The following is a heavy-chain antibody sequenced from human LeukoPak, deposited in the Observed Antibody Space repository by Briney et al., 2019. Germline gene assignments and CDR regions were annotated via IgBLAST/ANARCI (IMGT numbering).Heavy chain of an antibody. V-gene: IGHV3-21*01. D-gene: IGHD6-13*01. CDR1: GCTFSSYS. J-gene: IGHJ3*02. CDR2: ISSSSSYI. CDR3: ARDRMYSSSWYRDAFDI. Sequence: GGSLRLSCAASGCTFSSYSMNWVRQAPGKGLEWVSSISSSSSYIYYADSVKGRFTISRDNAKNSLYLQMNSLRAEDTAVYYCARDRMYSSSWYRDAFDIWGQGTMVTVSS.